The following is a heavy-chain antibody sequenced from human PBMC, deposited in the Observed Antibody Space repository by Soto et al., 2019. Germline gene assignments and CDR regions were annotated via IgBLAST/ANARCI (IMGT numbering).Heavy chain of an antibody. D-gene: IGHD2-2*01. CDR2: IYYGGTT. Sequence: SETLSLTCTVSGGSISGDYWSWIRQPPGKGLEWIGYIYYGGTTNYNPSLESRLTLSVDRSQNQFSLKLNSVTAADTAVYYCARVQTRGDAFDIWGQGTMVT. CDR1: GGSISGDY. V-gene: IGHV4-59*08. J-gene: IGHJ3*02. CDR3: ARVQTRGDAFDI.